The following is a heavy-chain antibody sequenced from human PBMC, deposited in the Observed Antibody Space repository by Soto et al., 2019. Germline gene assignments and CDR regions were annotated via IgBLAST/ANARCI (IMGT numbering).Heavy chain of an antibody. J-gene: IGHJ4*02. D-gene: IGHD2-15*01. CDR3: AKAPGYCSGGSCYPYYFDY. V-gene: IGHV3-9*01. CDR2: ISWNSGSI. CDR1: GFTFDDYA. Sequence: EVQLVESGGGLVQPGRSLRLSCAASGFTFDDYAMHWVRQAPGKGLEWVSGISWNSGSIGYAGSVKGRFTISRDNAKNSLYLQMNSLRAEDTALYYCAKAPGYCSGGSCYPYYFDYWGQGTLVTVSS.